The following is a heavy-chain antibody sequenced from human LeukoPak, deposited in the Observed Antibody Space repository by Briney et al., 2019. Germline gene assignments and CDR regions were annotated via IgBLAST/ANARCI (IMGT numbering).Heavy chain of an antibody. CDR2: ISSSSSYI. Sequence: PGGSLRLSCAASGFTFSSYSMNWVRQAPGKGLEWVSSISSSSSYIYYADSVKGRFTISRDNAKNSLYLQMNSLRAEDTAVYYCAKAFVKDVPWYSSPARYYYMDVWGKGTTVTVSS. V-gene: IGHV3-21*01. D-gene: IGHD6-13*01. CDR3: AKAFVKDVPWYSSPARYYYMDV. CDR1: GFTFSSYS. J-gene: IGHJ6*03.